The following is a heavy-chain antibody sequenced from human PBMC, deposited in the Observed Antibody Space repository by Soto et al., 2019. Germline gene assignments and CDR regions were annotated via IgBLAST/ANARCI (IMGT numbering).Heavy chain of an antibody. CDR1: GGSISSDGYS. D-gene: IGHD3-22*01. V-gene: IGHV4-30-2*01. J-gene: IGHJ5*02. CDR2: IYHSWST. Sequence: PSETLSLTCSVSGGSISSDGYSWSWIRQPPEKGLEWIWYIYHSWSTYYNPSLKSRLTISVDRSKTQFSLKLSSVNAADTAVYYWERASEGTMISWFDPWGPGNVVTVSS. CDR3: ERASEGTMISWFDP.